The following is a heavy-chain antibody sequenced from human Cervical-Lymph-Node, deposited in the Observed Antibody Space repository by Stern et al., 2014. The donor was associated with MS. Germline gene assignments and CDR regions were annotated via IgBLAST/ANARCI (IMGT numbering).Heavy chain of an antibody. CDR1: GGSVRTEGYY. CDR2: IHYSGNT. J-gene: IGHJ1*01. V-gene: IGHV4-31*03. D-gene: IGHD1-1*01. Sequence: QVQLQESGPGLVTASQTLPLTCTVSGGSVRTEGYYWSRIRQLPGNGMKWIGYIHYSGNTHYNPSLKSRVTISVDTSKNQFALKLNSVTAADTAVYYCASPTGHWGQGALVTVSS. CDR3: ASPTGH.